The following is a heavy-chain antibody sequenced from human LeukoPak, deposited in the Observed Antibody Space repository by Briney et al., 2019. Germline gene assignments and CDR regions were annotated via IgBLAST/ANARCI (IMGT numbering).Heavy chain of an antibody. V-gene: IGHV3-73*01. J-gene: IGHJ5*02. CDR2: IDKKDKGYATAT. CDR3: TRDSGTYNWFDP. CDR1: GFTLSGSA. Sequence: GGSLRLSCAASGFTLSGSAIHWVRQSSGKGLEWVGQIDKKDKGYATATAYAASVKGRFTISRDDSINTAYLQMKSLKTEDTALYYCTRDSGTYNWFDPWGQGTLVTASS. D-gene: IGHD1-26*01.